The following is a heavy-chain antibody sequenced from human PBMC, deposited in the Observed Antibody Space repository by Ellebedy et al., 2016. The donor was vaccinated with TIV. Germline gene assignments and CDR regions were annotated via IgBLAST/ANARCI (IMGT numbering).Heavy chain of an antibody. V-gene: IGHV4-34*01. J-gene: IGHJ4*02. Sequence: SETLSLXCTVYGASFSHYYWSWIRQPPGKGLEWIGEMMHSGDASYSPSLKSRVTISVDTSKNQFSLKLSSVTAADTAVYYCARGRGGSYSIPFDYWGQGTLVTVSS. CDR3: ARGRGGSYSIPFDY. CDR2: MMHSGDA. D-gene: IGHD1-26*01. CDR1: GASFSHYY.